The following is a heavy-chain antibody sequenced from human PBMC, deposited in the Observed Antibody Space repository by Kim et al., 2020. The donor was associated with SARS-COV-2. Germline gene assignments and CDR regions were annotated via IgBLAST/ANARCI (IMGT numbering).Heavy chain of an antibody. J-gene: IGHJ4*02. D-gene: IGHD3-16*02. CDR2: IYTSGCT. CDR1: GDSLSSDY. Sequence: SETLSLTCTVSGDSLSSDYWSWNRQPAGKGLEWIGRIYTSGCTNYNPSLQSRVTMSVDMSKNQFSLKLSSVTASDTAAYYCASALGHWGQGTLVTVPS. V-gene: IGHV4-4*07. CDR3: ASALGH.